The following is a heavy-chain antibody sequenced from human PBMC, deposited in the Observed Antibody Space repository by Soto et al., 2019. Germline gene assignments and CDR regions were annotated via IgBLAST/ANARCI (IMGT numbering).Heavy chain of an antibody. CDR2: IIPSFGTA. CDR3: ATVETPGGGPPASPTPQAFVV. CDR1: GGTFNTYI. D-gene: IGHD2-21*02. Sequence: QVQLVQSGAEVKKPGSSVKVSCKASGGTFNTYIITWVRQAPGQGLEWMGGIIPSFGTANYAPKFRGRVTITEDDTTTTVYMEVSSLRSEDTAVYFCATVETPGGGPPASPTPQAFVVWCQGTEVTVSS. J-gene: IGHJ3*01. V-gene: IGHV1-69*01.